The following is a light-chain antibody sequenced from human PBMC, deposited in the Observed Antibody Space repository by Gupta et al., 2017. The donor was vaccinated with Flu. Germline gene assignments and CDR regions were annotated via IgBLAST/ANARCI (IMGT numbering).Light chain of an antibody. CDR1: TLGDKY. V-gene: IGLV3-1*01. CDR2: QDS. Sequence: SYELTQPPSVSVSPGQTASIPCSGDTLGDKYACWYQQTPGQSTVLVIYQDSNRPSGIPERVSGSNSGNTATLTSGGTQAMDEADYYCQAWDSSLYVFGTGTKVTVL. CDR3: QAWDSSLYV. J-gene: IGLJ1*01.